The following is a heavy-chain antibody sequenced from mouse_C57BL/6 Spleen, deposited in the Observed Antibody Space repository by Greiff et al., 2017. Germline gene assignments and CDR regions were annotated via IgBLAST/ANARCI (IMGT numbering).Heavy chain of an antibody. J-gene: IGHJ4*01. V-gene: IGHV8-8*01. Sequence: QVTLKVSGPGILQPSQTLSLTCSFSGFSLSTFGMGVGWIRQPSGKGLEWLAHIWWDDAKSYNPALKSRLTISKDTSKNQVFLKIAKVDTADTATYYCARIGLYYSNYVGAMDYWGQGTSVTVSS. CDR2: IWWDDAK. CDR1: GFSLSTFGMG. CDR3: ARIGLYYSNYVGAMDY. D-gene: IGHD2-5*01.